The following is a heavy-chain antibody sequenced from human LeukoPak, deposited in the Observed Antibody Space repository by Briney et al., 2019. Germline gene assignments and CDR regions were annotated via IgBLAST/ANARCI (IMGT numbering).Heavy chain of an antibody. V-gene: IGHV1-2*02. D-gene: IGHD3-9*01. CDR3: ARVGLSGVRYFDWPHLYDY. CDR2: INPNSGGT. Sequence: ASVKVSCKASRYTFTGYYMHWVRQAPGQGLEWMGWINPNSGGTNYAQKFQGRVTMTRDTSISTAYMELSRLRSDDTAVYYCARVGLSGVRYFDWPHLYDYWGQGTLVTVSS. J-gene: IGHJ4*02. CDR1: RYTFTGYY.